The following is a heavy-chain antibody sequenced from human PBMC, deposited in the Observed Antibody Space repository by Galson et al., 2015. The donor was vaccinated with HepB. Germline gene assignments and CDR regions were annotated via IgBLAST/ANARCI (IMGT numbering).Heavy chain of an antibody. CDR3: GRGELTGDLIGAFDI. CDR1: GYTFTSYY. J-gene: IGHJ3*02. V-gene: IGHV1-46*01. CDR2: INPSGGSS. D-gene: IGHD7-27*01. Sequence: SVKVSCKASGYTFTSYYMHWVRQAPAQGLEWMGIINPSGGSSSSAQKFQGRVTMTRDTSTRTVYMELSSLSSKATAVYSGGRGELTGDLIGAFDIWGQGTMVTVSS.